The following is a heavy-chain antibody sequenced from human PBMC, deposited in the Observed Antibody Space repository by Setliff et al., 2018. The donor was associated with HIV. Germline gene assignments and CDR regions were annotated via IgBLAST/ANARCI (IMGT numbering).Heavy chain of an antibody. J-gene: IGHJ4*02. CDR2: TYHRGST. CDR3: ARAPLEYSAYDYLRYFDY. D-gene: IGHD5-12*01. CDR1: GGSISSGCYS. V-gene: IGHV4-30-2*01. Sequence: SETLSLTCVVSGGSISSGCYSWSWIRQPPGKGLEWFGYTYHRGSTHYNPSLKSRVTISVDRSKNQFTLKPGAVTAPDTAVYYCARAPLEYSAYDYLRYFDYWGQGTLVTVSS.